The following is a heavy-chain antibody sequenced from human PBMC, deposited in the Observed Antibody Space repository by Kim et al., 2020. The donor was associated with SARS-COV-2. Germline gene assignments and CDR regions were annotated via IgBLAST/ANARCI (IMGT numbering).Heavy chain of an antibody. CDR3: AKPFSGSYFSAFDL. D-gene: IGHD3-10*01. Sequence: ADSVQGRFTISRDNSKNTLYVQMNSLRAEDSAVYYCAKPFSGSYFSAFDLWGQGTMVTVSS. J-gene: IGHJ3*01. V-gene: IGHV3-23*01.